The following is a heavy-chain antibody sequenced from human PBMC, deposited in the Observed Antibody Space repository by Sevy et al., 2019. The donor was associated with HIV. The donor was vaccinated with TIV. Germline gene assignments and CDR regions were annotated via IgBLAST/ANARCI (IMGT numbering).Heavy chain of an antibody. Sequence: SETLSLTCTVSGGSISRYYWSWIREPPGKGLEWFGYIYYNGNTNYNPSLKSRFTISVDTSKNQFSLKLSSVTAADTAVYFCARAPRGLSTHFDYWGQGALVTVSS. D-gene: IGHD2-15*01. V-gene: IGHV4-59*12. CDR1: GGSISRYY. CDR2: IYYNGNT. J-gene: IGHJ4*02. CDR3: ARAPRGLSTHFDY.